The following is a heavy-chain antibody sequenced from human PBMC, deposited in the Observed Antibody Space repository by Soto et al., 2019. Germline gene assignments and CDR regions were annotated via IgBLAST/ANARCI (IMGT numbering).Heavy chain of an antibody. Sequence: QVQLVQSGGEVKRPGASVKVSCKTPGYTFSTYGITWVRKAPGQPLEWLGWISLYSDGTNYAQKFQARVSMTTDTCTTTAYMELRSLRSDDTAVYYCARVVPGAEAWFGPWGQGTLVTVSS. CDR1: GYTFSTYG. CDR2: ISLYSDGT. D-gene: IGHD2-2*01. CDR3: ARVVPGAEAWFGP. V-gene: IGHV1-18*01. J-gene: IGHJ5*02.